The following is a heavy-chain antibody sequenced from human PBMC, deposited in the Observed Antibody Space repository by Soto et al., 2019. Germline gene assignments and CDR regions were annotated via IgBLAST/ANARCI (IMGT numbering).Heavy chain of an antibody. CDR3: ARDKPKYYDFWSGPNYYYYYGMDV. V-gene: IGHV1-18*01. D-gene: IGHD3-3*01. CDR1: GYTFASYG. CDR2: ISAYNGNT. J-gene: IGHJ6*02. Sequence: EASVKVSCKASGYTFASYGISWVRQAPGQGLEWMGWISAYNGNTNYAQKLQGRVTMTTDTSTSTAYMELRSLRSDDTAVYYCARDKPKYYDFWSGPNYYYYYGMDVWGQGTTVTVSS.